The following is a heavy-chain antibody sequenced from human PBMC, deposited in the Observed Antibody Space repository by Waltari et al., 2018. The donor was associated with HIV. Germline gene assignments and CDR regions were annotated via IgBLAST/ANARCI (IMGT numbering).Heavy chain of an antibody. CDR2: IIPIFATT. CDR3: ARTDTHF. J-gene: IGHJ4*02. CDR1: GGTFGNYG. Sequence: QVQLVQSGAEMKKPGSSVKVSCKASGGTFGNYGINWVRQAPGQGLEWMGGIIPIFATTNLAQKYQGRVTISADEFTSTVYMELSSLRSEDTAVYHCARTDTHFWGQGTLVTVSS. V-gene: IGHV1-69*12.